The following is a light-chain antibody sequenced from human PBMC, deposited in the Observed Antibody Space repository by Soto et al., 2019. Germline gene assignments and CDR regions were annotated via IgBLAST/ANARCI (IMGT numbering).Light chain of an antibody. CDR2: EGS. CDR1: SSDVGSYNL. J-gene: IGLJ1*01. Sequence: QSALTQPASVSGSPGQSITISCTGTSSDVGSYNLVSWYQQHPGKAPKLMIYEGSKRPSGVSNRFSGSKSGNTASLTISGLQAEDEADYYCCSYAGSSTSPYVFGTGTKVT. V-gene: IGLV2-23*01. CDR3: CSYAGSSTSPYV.